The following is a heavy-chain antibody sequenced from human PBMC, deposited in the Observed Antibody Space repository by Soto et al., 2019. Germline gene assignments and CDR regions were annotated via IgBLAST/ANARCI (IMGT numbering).Heavy chain of an antibody. CDR3: ASGTNGAFFVY. V-gene: IGHV3-11*01. CDR1: GFTFSDYY. J-gene: IGHJ4*02. Sequence: GGSLRLSCAASGFTFSDYYMSWIRQAPGKGLEWVSYISSRSSTIFYADSVKGRFTISRDNVKNSLYLQMNSLRAEDTAVYYCASGTNGAFFVYWGQGILVTVSS. D-gene: IGHD2-8*01. CDR2: ISSRSSTI.